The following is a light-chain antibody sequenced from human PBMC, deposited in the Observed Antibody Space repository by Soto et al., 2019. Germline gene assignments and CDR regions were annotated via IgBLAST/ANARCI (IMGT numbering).Light chain of an antibody. V-gene: IGKV1-27*01. CDR2: AAS. Sequence: DIQMTQSPSSLSASVGDRVSITCRASQAISNSLAWYQQQPGKVPKLLIYAASTLHSGVPSRFSGSGSGTDFTLTISSLQPEDVATYYCQKYDSAPLTFGGGTKVEIK. CDR1: QAISNS. J-gene: IGKJ4*01. CDR3: QKYDSAPLT.